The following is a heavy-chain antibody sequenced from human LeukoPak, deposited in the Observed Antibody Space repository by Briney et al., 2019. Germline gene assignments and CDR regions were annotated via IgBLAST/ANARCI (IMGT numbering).Heavy chain of an antibody. V-gene: IGHV3-7*01. CDR1: GFSFSSYC. Sequence: GGSLRLSCAASGFSFSSYCTTWVRQAPGKGLEWVANIKQDGSEKYYVDSVKGRFTISRDNAKNSLYLQMNSLRAEDTAVYYCARDTTTYCSSTSCYRKVSWFDPWGQGTLVTVSS. CDR3: ARDTTTYCSSTSCYRKVSWFDP. D-gene: IGHD2-2*01. J-gene: IGHJ5*02. CDR2: IKQDGSEK.